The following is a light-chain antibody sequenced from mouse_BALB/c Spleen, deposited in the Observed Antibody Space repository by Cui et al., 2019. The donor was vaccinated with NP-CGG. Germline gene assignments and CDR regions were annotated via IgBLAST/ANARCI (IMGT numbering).Light chain of an antibody. Sequence: QAVVTQESALTTSPGETVTPTCRSRTGAVTTSNYANWVQEKPDHLFTGLIGGTNNRAPGVPARFSGSLIGDKAALTITGTQTEDEAIYFCALWYSNHWVFGGGTKLTVL. CDR1: TGAVTTSNY. J-gene: IGLJ1*01. CDR3: ALWYSNHWV. V-gene: IGLV1*01. CDR2: GTN.